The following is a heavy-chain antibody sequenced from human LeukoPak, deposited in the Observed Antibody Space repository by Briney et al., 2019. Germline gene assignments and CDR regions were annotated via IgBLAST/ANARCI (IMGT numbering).Heavy chain of an antibody. J-gene: IGHJ4*02. V-gene: IGHV1-2*06. Sequence: ASVKVSCKASGYTFTGYYMHWVRQAPGQGLEWMGRINPNSGGTNYAQKFQGRVTMTRDTSISTAYMELSRLRSDDTAVYYCERGGSSYRFGEYPYYFDYWSQGTLVTVSS. CDR2: INPNSGGT. D-gene: IGHD3-10*01. CDR1: GYTFTGYY. CDR3: ERGGSSYRFGEYPYYFDY.